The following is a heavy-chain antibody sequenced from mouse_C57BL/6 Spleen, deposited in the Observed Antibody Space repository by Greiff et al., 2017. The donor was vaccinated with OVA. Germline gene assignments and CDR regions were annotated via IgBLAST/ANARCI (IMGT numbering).Heavy chain of an antibody. V-gene: IGHV1-81*01. D-gene: IGHD4-1*01. J-gene: IGHJ3*01. CDR3: ASLNWSWFAY. CDR1: GYTFTSYG. CDR2: IYPRSGNT. Sequence: QVQLKQSGAELARPGASVKLSCKASGYTFTSYGISWVKQRTGQGLEWIGEIYPRSGNTYYNEKFKGKATLTADKSSSTAYMELRSLTSEDSAVYFCASLNWSWFAYWGQGTLVTVSA.